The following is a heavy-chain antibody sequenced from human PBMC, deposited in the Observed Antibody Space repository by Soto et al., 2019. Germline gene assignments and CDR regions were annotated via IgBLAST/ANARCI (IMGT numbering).Heavy chain of an antibody. CDR1: GFTFSSYA. J-gene: IGHJ4*02. V-gene: IGHV3-30-3*01. Sequence: GGSLRLSCAASGFTFSSYAMHWVRQAPGKGLEWVAVISYDGSNKYYADSVKGRFTISRDNSKNTLYLQMNSLRAEDTAVYYCASGPRECGSRWGPCVDHWGQGTPVTVSS. CDR3: ASGPRECGSRWGPCVDH. CDR2: ISYDGSNK. D-gene: IGHD2-15*01.